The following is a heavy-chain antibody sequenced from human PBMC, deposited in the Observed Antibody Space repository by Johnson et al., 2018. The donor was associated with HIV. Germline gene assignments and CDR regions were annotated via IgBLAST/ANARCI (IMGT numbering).Heavy chain of an antibody. CDR3: ARDKGGIVGYDAFDI. D-gene: IGHD1-26*01. J-gene: IGHJ3*02. CDR1: GFTFSNSD. Sequence: VQLVESGGGVVQPGGSLTLSCAASGFTFSNSDMHWVRQPTGQGLEWVSGMGTAGARPHDDSVHGRLPVSRDNSKHTLYLQMNSLRAEDTAVYYRARDKGGIVGYDAFDIWGQGTMVTVSS. CDR2: MGTAGAR. V-gene: IGHV3-13*01.